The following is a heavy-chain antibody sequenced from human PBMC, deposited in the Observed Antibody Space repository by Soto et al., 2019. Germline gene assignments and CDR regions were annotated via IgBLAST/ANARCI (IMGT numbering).Heavy chain of an antibody. J-gene: IGHJ6*02. CDR2: IKPTIGST. CDR3: AREVNTVIMPGDTEDYSGLAV. CDR1: GYVFSGSF. D-gene: IGHD2-21*02. Sequence: QVQLVQSGAEVKKPGASVKVSCKASGYVFSGSFVHWVRQAPGQGLEWMAMIKPTIGSTSYAHNFQGRIAVTRDTSTATVYLDLSSLRSADTAIYYCAREVNTVIMPGDTEDYSGLAVWGQGTTVIVSS. V-gene: IGHV1-46*01.